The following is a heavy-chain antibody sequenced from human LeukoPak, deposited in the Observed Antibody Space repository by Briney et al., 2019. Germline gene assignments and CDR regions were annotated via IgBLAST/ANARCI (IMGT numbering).Heavy chain of an antibody. J-gene: IGHJ4*02. V-gene: IGHV4-59*01. CDR2: IYYSGST. CDR3: ARGGWSLDY. CDR1: GGSISNNY. Sequence: PSETLSLTCTVSGGSISNNYWSWIRQPPGKGLEWIGYIYYSGSTNYNASLKSRVTISVDTSKNQFSLKLSSVAAADTAVYYCARGGWSLDYWGQGTLVTVSS.